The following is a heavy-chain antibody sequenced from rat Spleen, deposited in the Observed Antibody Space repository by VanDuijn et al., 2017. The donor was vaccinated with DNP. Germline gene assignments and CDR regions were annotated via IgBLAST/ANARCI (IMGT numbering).Heavy chain of an antibody. J-gene: IGHJ4*01. CDR3: ARHRTIMPYYYAMDA. CDR2: ISYDGSDT. CDR1: RITFSDYN. D-gene: IGHD1-12*01. V-gene: IGHV5-7*01. Sequence: EVQLVESGGGLVQPGRSLKLSCAVSRITFSDYNMAWVRQAPKKGLEWVASISYDGSDTYYRDSVKGRFTISRNIARSSLYLQMDSLRSEDTSTYYCARHRTIMPYYYAMDAWGQGASVTVSS.